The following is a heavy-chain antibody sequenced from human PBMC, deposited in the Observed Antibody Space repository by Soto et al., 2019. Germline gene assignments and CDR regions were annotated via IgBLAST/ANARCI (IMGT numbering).Heavy chain of an antibody. J-gene: IGHJ3*02. CDR3: ARRLDWNGDAFDI. D-gene: IGHD1-1*01. Sequence: GESLKSSCKGSGYRFTNYWIGWVRQMPGKGLEWMGIIYPGDSHARYSPSFQGQVTISADKSISTAYLQWSSLKASDTAMYYCARRLDWNGDAFDIWGQGTMVTVSS. CDR1: GYRFTNYW. V-gene: IGHV5-51*01. CDR2: IYPGDSHA.